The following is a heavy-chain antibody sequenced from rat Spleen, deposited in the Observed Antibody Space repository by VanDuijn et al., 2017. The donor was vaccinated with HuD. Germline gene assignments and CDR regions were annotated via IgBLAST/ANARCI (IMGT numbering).Heavy chain of an antibody. CDR3: ATDDGTYYYGFDY. J-gene: IGHJ2*01. V-gene: IGHV5-19*01. CDR2: ISPSGGST. D-gene: IGHD1-12*02. CDR1: GFTFSNYG. Sequence: EVQLVESGGGLVQPGRSLKLSCAASGFTFSNYGMHWIRQAPTKGLEWVASISPSGGSTYYRDSVKGRFTISRDNAKSTLYLQMDSLRSEDTATYYCATDDGTYYYGFDYWGQGVMVTVSS.